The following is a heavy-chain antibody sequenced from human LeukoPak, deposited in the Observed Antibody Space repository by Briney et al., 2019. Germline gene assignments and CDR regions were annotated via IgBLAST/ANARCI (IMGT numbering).Heavy chain of an antibody. D-gene: IGHD3-3*01. J-gene: IGHJ2*01. CDR2: ISGDVQTT. CDR1: GFTFSTHA. V-gene: IGHV3-23*01. CDR3: AKDGYYSSANHFARLHFDL. Sequence: PGGSLRLSCEASGFTFSTHAMNWIRQTPGKGLEWLSVISGDVQTTTYASSVKGRFTISRDNSKNTLYLEMNSLRVEDTAIYYCAKDGYYSSANHFARLHFDLWGRGTRATVSS.